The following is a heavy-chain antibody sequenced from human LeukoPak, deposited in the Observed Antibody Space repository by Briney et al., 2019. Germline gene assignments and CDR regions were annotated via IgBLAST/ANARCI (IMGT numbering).Heavy chain of an antibody. CDR2: ISPTGSTT. Sequence: GGSLRLSCAASGFTFSSYMMNWVRQAPGKGLVWVSRISPTGSTTSYADSVKGRFTVSRDNAKNTLYLQVNNLRAEDTAVYYCARGPNSNWSGLDFWGQGTLLTVSS. V-gene: IGHV3-74*01. D-gene: IGHD6-6*01. CDR3: ARGPNSNWSGLDF. CDR1: GFTFSSYM. J-gene: IGHJ4*02.